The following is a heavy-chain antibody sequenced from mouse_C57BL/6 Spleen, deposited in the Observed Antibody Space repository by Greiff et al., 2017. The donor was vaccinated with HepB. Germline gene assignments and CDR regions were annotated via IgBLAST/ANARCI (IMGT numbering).Heavy chain of an antibody. CDR1: GYSFTGYY. V-gene: IGHV1-42*01. J-gene: IGHJ4*01. Sequence: VQLQQSGPELVKPGASVKISCKASGYSFTGYYMNWVKQSPEKSLERIGEINPSTGGTTYNQKFKAKATLTVDKSSSTAYMQLKSLTSEDSAVYYCARRGTGVSFYYAMDYWGQGTSVTVSS. CDR3: ARRGTGVSFYYAMDY. D-gene: IGHD3-3*01. CDR2: INPSTGGT.